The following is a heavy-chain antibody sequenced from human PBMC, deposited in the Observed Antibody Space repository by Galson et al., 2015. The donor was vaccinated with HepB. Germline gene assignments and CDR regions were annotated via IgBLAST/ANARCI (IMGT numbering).Heavy chain of an antibody. CDR1: GFTFSYDA. Sequence: LRLSCAASGFTFSYDAMSRVRQPPGKGREWHGYIYYNGYTTNYNPALKRRDTYSVDSSKNHFSLKLRSVTAADTAMYYCARHASSDWYGFTYWYFDLWGRGTLVSVSS. J-gene: IGHJ2*01. CDR2: IYYNGYTT. CDR3: ARHASSDWYGFTYWYFDL. D-gene: IGHD3-9*01. V-gene: IGHV4-59*08.